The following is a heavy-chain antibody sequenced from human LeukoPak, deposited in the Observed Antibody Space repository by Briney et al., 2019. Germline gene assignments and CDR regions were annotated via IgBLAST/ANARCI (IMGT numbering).Heavy chain of an antibody. J-gene: IGHJ5*02. CDR1: GGSISSYY. Sequence: SETLSLTCTVSGGSISSYYWSWIRQPPGKGLEWIGYIYYSGSTNYNPSLKSRVTISVDTSKNQFSLKLSSVTAADTAVYCCARFVRGVIYNWFDPWGQGTLVTVSS. CDR2: IYYSGST. CDR3: ARFVRGVIYNWFDP. V-gene: IGHV4-59*01. D-gene: IGHD3-10*01.